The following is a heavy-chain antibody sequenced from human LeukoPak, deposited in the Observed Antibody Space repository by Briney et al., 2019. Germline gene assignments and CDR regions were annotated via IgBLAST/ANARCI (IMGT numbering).Heavy chain of an antibody. CDR1: GFTFSSYG. Sequence: GGSLRLSCAASGFTFSSYGMHWVRQAPGKGLEWVSYITSSSSTIYYADSVRGRFTISRDNAKNSLYLQMNSLRDEDTAVYYCARVDWMVGAFDIWGQGTMVTVSS. CDR3: ARVDWMVGAFDI. D-gene: IGHD6-19*01. CDR2: ITSSSSTI. J-gene: IGHJ3*02. V-gene: IGHV3-48*02.